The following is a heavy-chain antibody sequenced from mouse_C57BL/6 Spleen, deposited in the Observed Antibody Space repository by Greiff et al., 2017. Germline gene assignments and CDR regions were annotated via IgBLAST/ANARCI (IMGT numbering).Heavy chain of an antibody. CDR2: ISYDGSN. J-gene: IGHJ3*01. D-gene: IGHD2-5*01. CDR1: GYSITSGYY. CDR3: ARGDYSNYLAWFAY. Sequence: EVQVVESGPGLVKPSQSLSLTCSVTGYSITSGYYWNWIRQFPGNKLEWMGYISYDGSNNYNPSLKNRISITRDTSKNQFFLKLNSVTTEDTATYYCARGDYSNYLAWFAYWGQGTLVTVSA. V-gene: IGHV3-6*01.